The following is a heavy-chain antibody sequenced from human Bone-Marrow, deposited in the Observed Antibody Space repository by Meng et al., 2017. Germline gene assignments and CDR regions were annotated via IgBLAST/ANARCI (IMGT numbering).Heavy chain of an antibody. CDR1: GFTFSDYY. V-gene: IGHV3-15*01. D-gene: IGHD6-13*01. CDR2: IKRNSDGGTI. Sequence: GESLKISCAASGFTFSDYYMSWIRQAPGKGLEWVGRIKRNSDGGTIDYAAPVKGRFTISRDDSKNTLYLQMDSLITEDTAVYFCATGAAAADHWGQGTLVTVSS. CDR3: ATGAAAADH. J-gene: IGHJ4*02.